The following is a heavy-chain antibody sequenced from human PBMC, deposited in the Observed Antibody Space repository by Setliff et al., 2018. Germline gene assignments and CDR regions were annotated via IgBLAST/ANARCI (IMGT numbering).Heavy chain of an antibody. CDR2: LVYSGST. J-gene: IGHJ4*02. CDR1: GGSISSGSYY. D-gene: IGHD6-19*01. V-gene: IGHV4-39*07. CDR3: ARDQFSSGWYGPPESYFDC. Sequence: SETLSLTCTVSGGSISSGSYYWGWIRQPPGKGLEWIGSLVYSGSTYYNPSLKTRVTISVDTSKNQFSLQLSSVSDGDTAVYYCARDQFSSGWYGPPESYFDCWGQGIQVTVSS.